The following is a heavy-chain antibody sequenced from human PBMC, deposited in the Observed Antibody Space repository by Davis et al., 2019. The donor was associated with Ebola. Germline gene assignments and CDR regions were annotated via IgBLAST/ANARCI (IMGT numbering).Heavy chain of an antibody. CDR1: GFTFSSYG. D-gene: IGHD3-16*01. V-gene: IGHV3-30*18. J-gene: IGHJ4*02. CDR2: ISYDGSNK. CDR3: AKGGSLGY. Sequence: GESLKISCAASGFTFSSYGMHWVRQAPGKGLEWVAVISYDGSNKYYADSVKGRFTISRDNSKNTLYLQMNSLRAEDTAVYYCAKGGSLGYWGQGTLVTVSS.